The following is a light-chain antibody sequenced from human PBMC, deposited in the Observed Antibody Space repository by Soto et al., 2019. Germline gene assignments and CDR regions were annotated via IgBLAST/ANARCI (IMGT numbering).Light chain of an antibody. Sequence: EIVLTQSPGTLSSSDGERATLSCRASQSISSTYLTWYHQKPGQAPRLLIYDASRRATGIPDRFSGSGSGTDFSLTISRLEPEDFAVYYCQHDDSARWTFGLGTKVDIK. CDR3: QHDDSARWT. J-gene: IGKJ1*01. V-gene: IGKV3-20*01. CDR2: DAS. CDR1: QSISSTY.